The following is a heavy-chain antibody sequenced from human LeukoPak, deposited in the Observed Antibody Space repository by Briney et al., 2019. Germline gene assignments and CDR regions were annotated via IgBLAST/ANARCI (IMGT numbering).Heavy chain of an antibody. Sequence: GASVKVSCKASGYTFTSYGISWVRQAPGQELEWMGWISAYIGNTHYAQKLQGRVTMTTDTSTSTAYVELRSLRSDDTAVYYCARDGTIVVVPAAIVVEDYDMDVWGQGTMVTVSS. V-gene: IGHV1-18*01. CDR1: GYTFTSYG. D-gene: IGHD2-2*01. J-gene: IGHJ6*02. CDR2: ISAYIGNT. CDR3: ARDGTIVVVPAAIVVEDYDMDV.